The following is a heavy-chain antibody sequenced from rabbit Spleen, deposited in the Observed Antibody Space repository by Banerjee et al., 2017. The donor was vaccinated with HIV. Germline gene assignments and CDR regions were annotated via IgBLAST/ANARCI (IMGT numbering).Heavy chain of an antibody. CDR3: ARDTGTSFSTYGMDL. Sequence: QSLEESGGDLVKPGASLTLTCTASGFSLSSYYMNWVRQAPGKGLEWIACIYAGSSGGTYSATWAKGRFTISKTSSTTVTLQMTSLTAADTATYFCARDTGTSFSTYGMDLWGPGTLVTVS. J-gene: IGHJ6*01. CDR1: GFSLSSYY. CDR2: IYAGSSGGT. D-gene: IGHD8-1*01. V-gene: IGHV1S40*01.